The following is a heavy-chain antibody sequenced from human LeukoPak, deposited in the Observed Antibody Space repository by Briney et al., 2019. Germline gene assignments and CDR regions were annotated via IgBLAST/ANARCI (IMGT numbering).Heavy chain of an antibody. Sequence: SGTLSLTCAVSGGSISSSNWWSWVRQPPGKGLEWIGEIYHSGSTNYNPSLKRRVTISVDKSKNQFSLKLSSVTAADTAVYYCARGYCSSTSCYYYGMDVWGKGTTVTVSS. CDR2: IYHSGST. V-gene: IGHV4-4*02. CDR3: ARGYCSSTSCYYYGMDV. D-gene: IGHD2-2*01. CDR1: GGSISSSNW. J-gene: IGHJ6*04.